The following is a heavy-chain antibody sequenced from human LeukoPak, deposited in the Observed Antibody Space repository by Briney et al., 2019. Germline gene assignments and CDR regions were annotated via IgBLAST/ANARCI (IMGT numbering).Heavy chain of an antibody. CDR1: GGSFSGYY. CDR2: INHSGST. J-gene: IGHJ4*02. V-gene: IGHV4-34*01. Sequence: SETLSLTCAVYGGSFSGYYWSWIRQPPGKGLEWIGEINHSGSTNYNPSLKSRVTISVDTSKNQLSLKLSSVTAADTAVYYCARMVSLYRRDGYNYAYYFDYWGQGTLVTVSS. CDR3: ARMVSLYRRDGYNYAYYFDY. D-gene: IGHD5-24*01.